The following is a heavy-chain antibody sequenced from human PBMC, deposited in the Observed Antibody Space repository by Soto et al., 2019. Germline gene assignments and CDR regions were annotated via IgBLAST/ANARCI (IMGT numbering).Heavy chain of an antibody. Sequence: LRLSCAASGFTFSRYSMNWVRQAPGKGLEWVSYISSSSNSIYYADSVKGRFTISRDNAKNTLYLQMNSLRAEDTAVYYCARDRAPDYGSGSDYYYYYMDVWGKGTTVTVSS. CDR1: GFTFSRYS. CDR2: ISSSSNSI. J-gene: IGHJ6*03. D-gene: IGHD3-10*01. V-gene: IGHV3-48*01. CDR3: ARDRAPDYGSGSDYYYYYMDV.